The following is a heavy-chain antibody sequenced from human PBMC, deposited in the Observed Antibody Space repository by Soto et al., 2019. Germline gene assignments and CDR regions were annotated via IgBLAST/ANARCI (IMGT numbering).Heavy chain of an antibody. Sequence: GGSLRLSCAASGFTFSNAWMNWVRQAPGKGLEWVGRIKSKTDGGTTDYAAPVKGRFTISRDDSKNTLYLQMNSLKTEDTAVYYCTTRIVVVPAAPADYWGQGTLVTVSS. CDR2: IKSKTDGGTT. D-gene: IGHD2-2*01. CDR1: GFTFSNAW. CDR3: TTRIVVVPAAPADY. V-gene: IGHV3-15*07. J-gene: IGHJ4*02.